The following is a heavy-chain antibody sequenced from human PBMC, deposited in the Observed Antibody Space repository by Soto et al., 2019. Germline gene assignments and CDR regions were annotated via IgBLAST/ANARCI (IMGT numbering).Heavy chain of an antibody. J-gene: IGHJ5*01. CDR3: AREGATRRPSRPAIGWLES. V-gene: IGHV1-2*02. CDR2: INVYNGET. Sequence: ALVKVSCKASGYTFSGYHMHWVRQAPGQGLEWMGWINVYNGETNIAQKFQGRVAMTRDTSITTAYVELSRLRFDDTAVYFCAREGATRRPSRPAIGWLESWGQGTMGPVSS. D-gene: IGHD2-2*02. CDR1: GYTFSGYH.